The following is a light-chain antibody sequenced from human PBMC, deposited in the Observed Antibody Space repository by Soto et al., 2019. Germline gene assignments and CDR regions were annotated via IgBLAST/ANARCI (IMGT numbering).Light chain of an antibody. CDR3: QSYDSSLSASV. CDR2: GNN. Sequence: QSVLTQPPSVSGAPGQRVTISCTGSSSNIGAGYNVHWYQQLPGTAPKLLISGNNNRPSGVPGRFSGSKSGTSASLAITGLQAEDEADYYCQSYDSSLSASVFGGGTQLTVL. CDR1: SSNIGAGYN. J-gene: IGLJ7*01. V-gene: IGLV1-40*01.